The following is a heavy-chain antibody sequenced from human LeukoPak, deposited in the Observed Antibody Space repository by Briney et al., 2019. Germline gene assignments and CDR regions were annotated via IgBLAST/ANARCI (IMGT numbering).Heavy chain of an antibody. D-gene: IGHD2-21*02. CDR3: ASVSRGRSDWDH. CDR1: GFTVSSNY. V-gene: IGHV3-53*01. J-gene: IGHJ4*02. Sequence: GGSLRLSCAASGFTVSSNYMSWVRQAPGKGLEWVSVIYSGGSTYYADSVKGRFTISRDNAKNSLYLQMNSLRAEDTAVYYCASVSRGRSDWDHWGQGTLVTVSS. CDR2: IYSGGST.